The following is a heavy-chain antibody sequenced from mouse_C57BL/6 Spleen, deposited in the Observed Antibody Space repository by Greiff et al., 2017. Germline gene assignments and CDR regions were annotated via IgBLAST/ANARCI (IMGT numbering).Heavy chain of an antibody. CDR2: IHPSDSDT. CDR1: GYTFTSYW. J-gene: IGHJ3*01. Sequence: QVQLKQPGAELVKPGASVKVSCKASGYTFTSYWMHWVKQRPGQGLEWIGRIHPSDSDTNYNQKLKGKATLTVDKSSSTAYMQLRSLTSEDSAVYYYAIGEGDYDYYRGRFAYWGQGTLVTVSA. D-gene: IGHD2-4*01. CDR3: AIGEGDYDYYRGRFAY. V-gene: IGHV1-74*01.